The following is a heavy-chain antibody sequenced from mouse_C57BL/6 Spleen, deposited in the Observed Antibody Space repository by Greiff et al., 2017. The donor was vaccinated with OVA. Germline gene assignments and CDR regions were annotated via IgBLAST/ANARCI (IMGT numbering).Heavy chain of an antibody. CDR1: GYAFSSSW. V-gene: IGHV1-82*01. D-gene: IGHD1-2*01. Sequence: QVQLQQSGPELVKPGASVKISCKASGYAFSSSWMNWVKQRPGKGLEWIGRIYPGDGDTNYNGKFKGKATLTADRSSSTAYMQLSSLTSEDSAVYFCARGNGYLDVWGTGTTVTVSS. CDR2: IYPGDGDT. J-gene: IGHJ1*03. CDR3: ARGNGYLDV.